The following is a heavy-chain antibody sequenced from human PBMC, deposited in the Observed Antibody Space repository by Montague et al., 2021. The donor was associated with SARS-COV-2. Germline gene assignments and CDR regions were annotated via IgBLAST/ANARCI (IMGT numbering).Heavy chain of an antibody. V-gene: IGHV4-59*01. D-gene: IGHD3-9*01. CDR3: ARTGLGAYDILTGYTVNAFDM. CDR1: GGSITSYY. Sequence: SETLSLTCTVSGGSITSYYWTWIRQHPGKGLEWVGRIHYSGSTNYNPSLKSRVTISVDTSKNQFSLKLSSVTAADTAVYYCARTGLGAYDILTGYTVNAFDMWGQGTMVTVSS. J-gene: IGHJ3*02. CDR2: IHYSGST.